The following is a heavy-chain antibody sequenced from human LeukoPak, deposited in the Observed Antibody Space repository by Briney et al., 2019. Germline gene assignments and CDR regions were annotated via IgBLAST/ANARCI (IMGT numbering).Heavy chain of an antibody. CDR1: GGSISSGGYY. CDR2: IYYSGGT. J-gene: IGHJ5*02. Sequence: PSETLSLTCTVSGGSISSGGYYWSWIRQHPGKGLEWIGYIYYSGGTFYNPSLKSRVSISVDTSKNQFSLKLSSVTAADTAVYYCARRLTQYDCFDPWGQGILVTVSS. D-gene: IGHD2-2*01. CDR3: ARRLTQYDCFDP. V-gene: IGHV4-31*03.